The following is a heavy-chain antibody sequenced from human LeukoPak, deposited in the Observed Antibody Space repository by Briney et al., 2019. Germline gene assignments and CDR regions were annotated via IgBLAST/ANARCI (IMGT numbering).Heavy chain of an antibody. D-gene: IGHD6-19*01. Sequence: GGSLRLSCAASGFTFSSYAMHWVRQAPGKELEWVAVISYDGSNKYYADSVKGRFTISRDNSKNTLYLQMNSLRAEDTAVYYCARGMLDPIAVAGDGLDYWGQGTLVTVSS. CDR3: ARGMLDPIAVAGDGLDY. CDR2: ISYDGSNK. V-gene: IGHV3-30-3*01. CDR1: GFTFSSYA. J-gene: IGHJ4*02.